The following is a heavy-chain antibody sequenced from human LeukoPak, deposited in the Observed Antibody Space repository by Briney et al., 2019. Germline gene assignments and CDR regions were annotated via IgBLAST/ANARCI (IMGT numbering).Heavy chain of an antibody. D-gene: IGHD3-16*02. J-gene: IGHJ5*01. V-gene: IGHV4-4*02. CDR2: ISPGGST. CDR1: GGSITKSYW. CDR3: AKAPDSVWGRYRNNYFDS. Sequence: SETLSLTCGVSGGSITKSYWGSWVRQAPGKGLEWIGEISPGGSTNFNPSLKPRVTLSVDMSKNQFSLKLKSVTAADTAVYYCAKAPDSVWGRYRNNYFDSWGQGVLVSVS.